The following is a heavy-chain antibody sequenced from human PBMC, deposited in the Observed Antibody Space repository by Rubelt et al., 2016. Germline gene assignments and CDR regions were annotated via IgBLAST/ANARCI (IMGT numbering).Heavy chain of an antibody. CDR1: GGSISSHY. V-gene: IGHV4-59*11. J-gene: IGHJ4*02. D-gene: IGHD5-18*01. CDR2: SSYSGST. CDR3: ARSGSSYGSETFDY. Sequence: QLQLQESGPGLVKHSETLSLICTVSGGSISSHYWSWIRQPPGKGLEWIGYSSYSGSTNYNPSLKSRVTIAVDTSKNQFSLKLSAVTAADTAVYYCARSGSSYGSETFDYWGQGTLVTVSS.